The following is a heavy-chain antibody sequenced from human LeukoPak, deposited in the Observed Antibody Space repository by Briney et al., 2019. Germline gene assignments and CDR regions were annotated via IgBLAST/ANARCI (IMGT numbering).Heavy chain of an antibody. D-gene: IGHD1-26*01. Sequence: GGSLRLSCAASGFTFSDYYMSWIRQAPGKGLEWVSYISSSGSTIYYADSVKGRFTISRDNAKNSLYLQMNSLRAEDTAVYYCAREKWELLSLYYYGMDVWGQGTTVTVSS. CDR1: GFTFSDYY. CDR3: AREKWELLSLYYYGMDV. CDR2: ISSSGSTI. V-gene: IGHV3-11*01. J-gene: IGHJ6*02.